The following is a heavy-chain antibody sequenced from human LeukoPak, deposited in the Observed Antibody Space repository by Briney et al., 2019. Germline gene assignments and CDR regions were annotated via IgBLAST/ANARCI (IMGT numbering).Heavy chain of an antibody. Sequence: LGGSLRLSCAASGFTFSDYYMSWIRQAPGKGLEWVSYISSSSSYTNYADSVKGRFTISRDNAKNSLYLQMNSLRAEDTAVYYCARASTTVTPYYCYGMDVWGKGTTVTVSS. CDR1: GFTFSDYY. D-gene: IGHD4-17*01. J-gene: IGHJ6*04. CDR3: ARASTTVTPYYCYGMDV. CDR2: ISSSSSYT. V-gene: IGHV3-11*06.